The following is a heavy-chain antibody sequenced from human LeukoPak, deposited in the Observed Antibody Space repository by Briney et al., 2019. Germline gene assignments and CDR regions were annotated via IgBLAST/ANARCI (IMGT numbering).Heavy chain of an antibody. CDR3: AKVYHYGSGSYYTEYYFDY. CDR2: ISGSGGST. D-gene: IGHD3-10*01. V-gene: IGHV3-23*01. Sequence: GGSLRLSCAASGFTFSSYAMSWVRQAPGKGLEWVSAISGSGGSTYYADSVKGRFTISRDNSKNTLYLQMNSLRAEDTAVYYRAKVYHYGSGSYYTEYYFDYWGQGTLVTVSS. J-gene: IGHJ4*02. CDR1: GFTFSSYA.